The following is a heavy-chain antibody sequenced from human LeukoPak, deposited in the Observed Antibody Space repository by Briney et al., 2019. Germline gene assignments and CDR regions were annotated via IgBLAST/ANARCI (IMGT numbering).Heavy chain of an antibody. CDR2: INPNSGGT. D-gene: IGHD4-23*01. J-gene: IGHJ4*02. Sequence: GASVKVSCKASGYTFTGYYMHWVRQAPGQGLEWMGWINPNSGGTNYAQKFQGRVTMTRDTSISTAYMELSSLRSEDTAVYYCARVGAPTTVVTGYYFDYWGQGTLVTVSS. CDR3: ARVGAPTTVVTGYYFDY. CDR1: GYTFTGYY. V-gene: IGHV1-2*02.